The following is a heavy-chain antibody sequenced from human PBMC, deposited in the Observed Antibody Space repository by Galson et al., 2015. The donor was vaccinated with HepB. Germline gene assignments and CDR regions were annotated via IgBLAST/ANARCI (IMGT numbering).Heavy chain of an antibody. D-gene: IGHD3-10*01. J-gene: IGHJ1*01. CDR3: ARHGFGSEDNV. CDR2: IYYDGNT. CDR1: GASVTGYY. V-gene: IGHV4-59*08. Sequence: SETLSLTCTVSGASVTGYYWSWIRQPPGKGLQWIGYIYYDGNTNYNPSLKSRVTMSVDTSKNQFSLNLRSVTATDTAVYYCARHGFGSEDNVWGQGTLAAVSS.